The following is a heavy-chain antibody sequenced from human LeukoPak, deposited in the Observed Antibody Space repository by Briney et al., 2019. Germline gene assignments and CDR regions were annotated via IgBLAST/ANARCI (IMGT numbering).Heavy chain of an antibody. Sequence: SETLSLTCAVYGGSFSGYYWSWIRQPPGKGLEWIGEINHSGSTNYNPSLKSRVTISVDTSKNQFSLKLSSVTAADTAVYYCARVGYYYDSSGYYVPGAFDIWGQGTMVTVSS. CDR1: GGSFSGYY. V-gene: IGHV4-34*01. D-gene: IGHD3-22*01. CDR3: ARVGYYYDSSGYYVPGAFDI. CDR2: INHSGST. J-gene: IGHJ3*02.